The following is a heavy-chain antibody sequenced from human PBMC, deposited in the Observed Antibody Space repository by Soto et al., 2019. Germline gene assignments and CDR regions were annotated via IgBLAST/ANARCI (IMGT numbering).Heavy chain of an antibody. Sequence: PSETLSLTCTVSGGSITNSGYFWGWIRQPPGRGLEYIGSIYYSGSTYYHPSLKSRVTIYVDTSMDQFSLKLTSVTAADTAVYYCARHAEYYGGNLYYFDYWSQGTLVTVSS. CDR1: GGSITNSGYF. J-gene: IGHJ4*02. CDR3: ARHAEYYGGNLYYFDY. D-gene: IGHD4-17*01. V-gene: IGHV4-39*01. CDR2: IYYSGST.